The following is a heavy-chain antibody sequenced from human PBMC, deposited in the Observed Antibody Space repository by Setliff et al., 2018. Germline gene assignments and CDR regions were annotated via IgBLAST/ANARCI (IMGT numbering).Heavy chain of an antibody. CDR1: GYTFTDYY. Sequence: ASVKVSCKASGYTFTDYYMHWVQQAPGKGLEWMGRVDPEDGETIYAEKFQGRVTTTADTSTDTAYMELSSLRSEDTAVYYCATIYDSSGHFYPDYWGQGTLVTVSS. CDR2: VDPEDGET. J-gene: IGHJ4*02. CDR3: ATIYDSSGHFYPDY. D-gene: IGHD3-22*01. V-gene: IGHV1-69-2*01.